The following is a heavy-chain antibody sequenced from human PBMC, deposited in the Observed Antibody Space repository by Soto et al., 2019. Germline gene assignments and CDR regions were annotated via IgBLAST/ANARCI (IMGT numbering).Heavy chain of an antibody. CDR1: GGSFSGYY. Sequence: SETLSLTCAVYGGSFSGYYWSWIRQPPGKGLEWIGEINHSGSTNYNPSLKSRVTISVDTSKNQFSLKLSSVTAADTAVYYCARGRKITMVRRVWYTWFDPWGQGTLVTVSS. D-gene: IGHD3-10*01. CDR3: ARGRKITMVRRVWYTWFDP. V-gene: IGHV4-34*01. J-gene: IGHJ5*02. CDR2: INHSGST.